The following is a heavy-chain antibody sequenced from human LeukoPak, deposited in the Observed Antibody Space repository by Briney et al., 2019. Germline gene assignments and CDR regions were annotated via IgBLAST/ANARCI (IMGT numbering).Heavy chain of an antibody. J-gene: IGHJ6*03. CDR2: IRYDGSNK. CDR3: AKDQKWFGELAYYMDV. V-gene: IGHV3-30*02. D-gene: IGHD3-10*01. CDR1: GFTFSSYG. Sequence: PGGSLRLSCAASGFTFSSYGMHWVRQAPGKGLEWVAFIRYDGSNKYYADSVKGRFTISRDNSKNTLYLQMNSLRAEDTAVYYCAKDQKWFGELAYYMDVWGKGTTVTVSS.